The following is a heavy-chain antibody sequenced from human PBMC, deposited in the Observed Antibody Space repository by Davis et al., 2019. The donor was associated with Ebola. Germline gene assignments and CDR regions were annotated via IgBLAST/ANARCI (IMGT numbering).Heavy chain of an antibody. CDR1: GNSFTSHW. CDR3: ARDLMVQGMDV. Sequence: GESLKISCKGSGNSFTSHWNSRVRQASGQGLEWMGWISAYNGNTNYAQKRQGRVTMTTDTSTRTAYMELRSLRSDDTAVYYFARDLMVQGMDVWGQGTTVTVSS. CDR2: ISAYNGNT. D-gene: IGHD3-10*01. J-gene: IGHJ6*02. V-gene: IGHV1-18*04.